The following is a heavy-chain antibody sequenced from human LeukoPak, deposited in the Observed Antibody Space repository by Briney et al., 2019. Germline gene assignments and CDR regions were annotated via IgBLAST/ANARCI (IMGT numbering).Heavy chain of an antibody. CDR3: ARPPPTYYYDSSGYWD. Sequence: SSVKVSCKASGGTFSSYAISWVRQAPGQGLEWMGEIMPIFGTANYAQKFQGRVTITADESTSTAYMELSSLRSEDTAVYYCARPPPTYYYDSSGYWDWGQGTLVTVSS. CDR2: IMPIFGTA. V-gene: IGHV1-69*01. CDR1: GGTFSSYA. D-gene: IGHD3-22*01. J-gene: IGHJ4*02.